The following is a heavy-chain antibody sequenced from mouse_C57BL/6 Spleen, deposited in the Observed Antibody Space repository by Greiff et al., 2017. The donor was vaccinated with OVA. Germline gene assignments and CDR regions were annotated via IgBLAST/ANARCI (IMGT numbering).Heavy chain of an antibody. CDR1: GFTFSSYA. Sequence: DVKLVESGGGLVKPGGSLKLSCAASGFTFSSYAMSWVRQTPEKRLEWVATISDGGSYTYYPDNVKGRFTISRDNAKNNLYLQMSHLKSEDTAMYYCARDPSTVVATEGYFDYWGQGTTLTVSS. V-gene: IGHV5-4*01. D-gene: IGHD1-1*01. J-gene: IGHJ2*01. CDR3: ARDPSTVVATEGYFDY. CDR2: ISDGGSYT.